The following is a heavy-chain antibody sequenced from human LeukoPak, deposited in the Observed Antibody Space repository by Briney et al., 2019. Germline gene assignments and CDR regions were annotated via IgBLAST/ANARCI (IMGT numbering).Heavy chain of an antibody. Sequence: GGSLRLSCAASGFTFSDYSMNWVRQAPGKGLEWVSYISFSVNTKYYGDSAKGRFTISRDNAKNSLYLHMDSLRAEDTAVYYCARGAYSSGWAYFDHWGQGTLVTVSS. V-gene: IGHV3-48*04. CDR2: ISFSVNTK. D-gene: IGHD6-19*01. CDR1: GFTFSDYS. J-gene: IGHJ4*02. CDR3: ARGAYSSGWAYFDH.